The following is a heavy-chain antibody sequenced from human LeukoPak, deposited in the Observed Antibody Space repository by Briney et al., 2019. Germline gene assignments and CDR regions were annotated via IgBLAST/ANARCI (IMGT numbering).Heavy chain of an antibody. J-gene: IGHJ4*02. V-gene: IGHV4-39*01. Sequence: KPSETLSLTCTVSGGSISSTSYYWGWIRQPPGKGLEWIANIYYAGSTYYNPSLKSRVTISVDTSKNQFSLKLTSVTAADTAVYYCARQNTVTIPFDFWGQGTLVTVSS. CDR1: GGSISSTSYY. CDR2: IYYAGST. CDR3: ARQNTVTIPFDF. D-gene: IGHD4-17*01.